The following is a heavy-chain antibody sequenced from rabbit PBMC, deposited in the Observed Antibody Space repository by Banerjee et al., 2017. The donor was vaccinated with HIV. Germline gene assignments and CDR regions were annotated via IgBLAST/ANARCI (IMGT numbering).Heavy chain of an antibody. Sequence: QEQLEESGGDLVKPEGSLTLTCTASGFSFSGSYMCRVRQAPGKGLEWIGCIDTGSSGSTYYASWAKGRFTISRTSSTTVTLQMTSLTAADTATYFCARIFVGSGGNAYAMARLGLWGQGTLVTVS. J-gene: IGHJ3*01. V-gene: IGHV1S45*01. CDR2: IDTGSSGST. CDR3: ARIFVGSGGNAYAMARLGL. D-gene: IGHD6-1*01. CDR1: GFSFSGSY.